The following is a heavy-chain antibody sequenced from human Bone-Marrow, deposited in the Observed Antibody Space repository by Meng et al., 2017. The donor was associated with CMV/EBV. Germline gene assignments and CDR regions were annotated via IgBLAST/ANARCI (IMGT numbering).Heavy chain of an antibody. CDR2: IYYSGST. Sequence: LQLQGPGPGLVKPSETLSLTCTVSGGSISSSSYYWGWIRQPPGKGLEWIGSIYYSGSTYYNPSLKSRVTISVDTSKNQFSLKLSSVTAADTAVYYCARDRLHDSDYWGQGTLVTVSS. V-gene: IGHV4-39*07. J-gene: IGHJ4*02. CDR1: GGSISSSSYY. D-gene: IGHD6-6*01. CDR3: ARDRLHDSDY.